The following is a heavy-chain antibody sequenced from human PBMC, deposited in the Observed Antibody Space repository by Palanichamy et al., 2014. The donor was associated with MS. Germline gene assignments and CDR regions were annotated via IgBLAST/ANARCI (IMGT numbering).Heavy chain of an antibody. Sequence: EVQLVESGGGLVQPGGSLRLSCAASGFTFSSYWMHWVRQAPGKGLVWVSRINSDGSSTSYADSVKGRFTISRDGAKNTLYLQMNSLRAEDTAVYYCARDGELGREDAFDIWGQGTMVTVSS. V-gene: IGHV3-74*01. J-gene: IGHJ3*02. CDR2: INSDGSST. D-gene: IGHD7-27*01. CDR3: ARDGELGREDAFDI. CDR1: GFTFSSYW.